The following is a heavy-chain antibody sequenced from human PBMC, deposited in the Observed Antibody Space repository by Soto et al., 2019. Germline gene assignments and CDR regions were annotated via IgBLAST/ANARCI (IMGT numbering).Heavy chain of an antibody. CDR1: GGTFSSYA. D-gene: IGHD2-2*01. CDR3: AREGALGYCSSTSCYGRFDP. J-gene: IGHJ5*02. Sequence: SVKVSCKASGGTFSSYAISWVRQAPGQGLEWMGGIIPIFGTANYAQKFQGRVTITADESTSTAYMELSSLRSEDTAVYYCAREGALGYCSSTSCYGRFDPWGQGTLV. V-gene: IGHV1-69*13. CDR2: IIPIFGTA.